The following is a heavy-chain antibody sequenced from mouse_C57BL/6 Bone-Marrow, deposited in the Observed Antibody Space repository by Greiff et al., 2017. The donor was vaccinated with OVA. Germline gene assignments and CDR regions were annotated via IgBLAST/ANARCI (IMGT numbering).Heavy chain of an antibody. V-gene: IGHV1-55*01. CDR1: GYTFTSYW. D-gene: IGHD2-4*01. Sequence: QVQLKQPGAELVKPGASVKMSCKASGYTFTSYWITWVKQRPGQGLEWIGDIYPGSGSTNYNEKFKSKATLTVDTSSSTAYMQLSSLTSEDSAVYYCAPYDYDENWFAYWGQGTLVTVSA. CDR3: APYDYDENWFAY. J-gene: IGHJ3*01. CDR2: IYPGSGST.